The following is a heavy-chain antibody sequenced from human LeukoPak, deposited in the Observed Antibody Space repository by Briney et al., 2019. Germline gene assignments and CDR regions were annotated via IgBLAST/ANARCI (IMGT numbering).Heavy chain of an antibody. J-gene: IGHJ4*02. CDR1: GGTFSSYT. Sequence: SVKVSCKASGGTFSSYTISWVRQAPGQGLEWMGRIIPILGIANYAQKFQRRVTITADKSTSTAYMELSSLRSEDTAVYYCAIEGGIAVAGRSYWGQGTLVTVSS. V-gene: IGHV1-69*02. CDR3: AIEGGIAVAGRSY. CDR2: IIPILGIA. D-gene: IGHD6-19*01.